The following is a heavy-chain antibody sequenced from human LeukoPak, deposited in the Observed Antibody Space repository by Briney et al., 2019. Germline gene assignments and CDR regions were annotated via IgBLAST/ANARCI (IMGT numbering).Heavy chain of an antibody. Sequence: GGSLRLSCAASGFTFSSYGMHWVRQAPGRGLEWVAVIWYDGSNKYYADSVKGRFTISRDNSKNTLHLQMNSLRAEDTAVYYCARDLADIVVVPAATYYYYGMDVWGQGTTVTVSS. V-gene: IGHV3-33*01. CDR1: GFTFSSYG. CDR2: IWYDGSNK. J-gene: IGHJ6*02. CDR3: ARDLADIVVVPAATYYYYGMDV. D-gene: IGHD2-2*01.